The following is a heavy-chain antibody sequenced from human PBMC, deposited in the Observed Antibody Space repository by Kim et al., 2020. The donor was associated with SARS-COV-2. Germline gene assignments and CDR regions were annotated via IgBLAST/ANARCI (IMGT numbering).Heavy chain of an antibody. CDR1: GFNFADYN. CDR3: TRDTEYDYSDF. Sequence: GGSLRLSCVGGGFNFADYNLGWFRQTPGKGLEWVGLIRPTAYGATTEYAASVKGRFAISRDESKTVGYLQMTDLQYEDTGLYYCTRDTEYDYSDFWGQG. CDR2: IRPTAYGATT. J-gene: IGHJ4*02. V-gene: IGHV3-49*03. D-gene: IGHD2-2*01.